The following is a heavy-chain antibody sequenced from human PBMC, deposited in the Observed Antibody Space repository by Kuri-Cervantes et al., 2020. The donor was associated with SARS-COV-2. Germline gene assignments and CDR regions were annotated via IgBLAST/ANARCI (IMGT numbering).Heavy chain of an antibody. CDR1: GGSFSGYY. V-gene: IGHV4-34*01. CDR2: LDHSGRA. Sequence: ESLKISCAVYGGSFSGYYWSWIRQPPGKGLEWIGELDHSGRANYNPSLKSRVTISVDRSRNQFSLKLTSVTAADTAVYYCARASTSIYGVLIALFSSNAFDVWGQGTMVTVSS. CDR3: ARASTSIYGVLIALFSSNAFDV. J-gene: IGHJ3*01. D-gene: IGHD3-3*02.